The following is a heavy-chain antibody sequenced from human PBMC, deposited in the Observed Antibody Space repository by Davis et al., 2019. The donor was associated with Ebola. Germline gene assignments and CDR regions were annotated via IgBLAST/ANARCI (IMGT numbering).Heavy chain of an antibody. J-gene: IGHJ5*02. D-gene: IGHD3-3*01. Sequence: ASVKVSYKASGYTFTGYYMHWVRQAPGQGLEWMGWINPNSGGTNYAQKFQGRVTMTRDTSISTAYMELSRLRSDDTAVYYCARADLYITIFGVVIHNWFDPWGQGTLVTVSS. V-gene: IGHV1-2*02. CDR2: INPNSGGT. CDR3: ARADLYITIFGVVIHNWFDP. CDR1: GYTFTGYY.